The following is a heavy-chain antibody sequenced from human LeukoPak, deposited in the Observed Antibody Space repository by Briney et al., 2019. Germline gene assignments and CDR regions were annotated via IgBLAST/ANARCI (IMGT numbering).Heavy chain of an antibody. D-gene: IGHD1-26*01. CDR3: ARVGSGNFLGAFDI. Sequence: GGSLRLSCAASGFTFSSNWMIWVRQAPGKRLEWVANINQDGSEKYYVDSVKGGFTISRDNGKNSLFLQMNSLRAEDTAVYYCARVGSGNFLGAFDIWGQGTMVTVSS. J-gene: IGHJ3*02. CDR1: GFTFSSNW. CDR2: INQDGSEK. V-gene: IGHV3-7*03.